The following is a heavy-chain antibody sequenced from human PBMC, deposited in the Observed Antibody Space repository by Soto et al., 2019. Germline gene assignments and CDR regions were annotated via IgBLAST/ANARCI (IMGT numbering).Heavy chain of an antibody. V-gene: IGHV1-18*04. CDR3: ARGPPSGSFSLTPRF. Sequence: QVQLVQSGPEVRKPGASVKVSCTASGYSFHNYGIIWVRQAPGQGLEWMGWISGQIAKTNFAQKFQGRVSMPTDTSTNTAYMELSSLRSDDTAIYYCARGPPSGSFSLTPRFWGQGSVVTVSS. CDR1: GYSFHNYG. CDR2: ISGQIAKT. D-gene: IGHD1-26*01. J-gene: IGHJ4*02.